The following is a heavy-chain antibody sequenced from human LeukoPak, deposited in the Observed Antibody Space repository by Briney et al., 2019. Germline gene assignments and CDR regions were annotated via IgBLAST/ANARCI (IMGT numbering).Heavy chain of an antibody. J-gene: IGHJ3*02. D-gene: IGHD3-22*01. V-gene: IGHV1-18*01. CDR2: VSNYNGRT. CDR3: ARDYYESSGYIFDVFDI. CDR1: GYTFISYG. Sequence: ASVKVSCKASGYTFISYGISWARQAPGQGLEWMGWVSNYNGRTHYAQNIQGRVTMTTDTSTSTAYMELRSLKSDDTAVYYCARDYYESSGYIFDVFDIWGQGTMVTVSS.